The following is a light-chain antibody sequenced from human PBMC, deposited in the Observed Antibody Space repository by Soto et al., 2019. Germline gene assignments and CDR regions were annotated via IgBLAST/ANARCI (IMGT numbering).Light chain of an antibody. CDR1: QAISNNY. J-gene: IGKJ5*01. V-gene: IGKV3-20*01. CDR3: QQYSGLPMT. Sequence: EIVLTQSPGTLSLSAGGGATLSCRASQAISNNYLAWYQQKPGQAPRLLIYGASSRATGIPDRFSGSGSGTDFTLTITRLEPEDFAVYFCQQYSGLPMTFGQGTRLEIK. CDR2: GAS.